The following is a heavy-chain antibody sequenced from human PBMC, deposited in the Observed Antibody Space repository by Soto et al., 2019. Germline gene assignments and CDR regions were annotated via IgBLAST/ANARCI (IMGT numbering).Heavy chain of an antibody. D-gene: IGHD3-16*02. CDR1: GFSLISATMG. V-gene: IGHV2-26*01. CDR2: IFANDGK. Sequence: QVTLKESGPVLVKPTETLTLTCTVSGFSLISATMGVTWIRQPPGMALEWLAHIFANDGKAYSTSLKSSLFISNHSSRSTVVITMTTMGPVDTATYYCATTSAPYFYRPGHTDSFDIWGQGMMVTVSP. CDR3: ATTSAPYFYRPGHTDSFDI. J-gene: IGHJ3*02.